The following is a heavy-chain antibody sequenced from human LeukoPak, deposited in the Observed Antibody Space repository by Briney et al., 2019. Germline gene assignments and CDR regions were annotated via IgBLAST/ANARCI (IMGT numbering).Heavy chain of an antibody. V-gene: IGHV1-69*05. CDR2: IIPIFGTT. CDR3: ARDRVSEIYYGSGSYELRSFDP. Sequence: RGSVKLSCTASGGTFSSYAISWVRQAPGQGLEWMGGIIPIFGTTNYAHNFKGRVTITTDESTNTAYLQMSSLRSEDTAVYYCARDRVSEIYYGSGSYELRSFDPWGQGTLVTVSS. CDR1: GGTFSSYA. J-gene: IGHJ5*02. D-gene: IGHD3-10*01.